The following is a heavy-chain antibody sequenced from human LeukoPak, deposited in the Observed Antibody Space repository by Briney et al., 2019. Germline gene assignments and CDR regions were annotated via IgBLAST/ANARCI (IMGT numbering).Heavy chain of an antibody. V-gene: IGHV1-69*05. D-gene: IGHD1-7*01. CDR2: IIPIFGTA. J-gene: IGHJ6*03. CDR1: GGTFSSYA. Sequence: ASVKVSCKASGGTFSSYAISWVRQAPGQGLEWMGGIIPIFGTANYAQKFQGRVTITTDESTSTAYMELSSLRSEDTAVYYCAGGITGTTGYYYYYMDVWGKGTTVTVSS. CDR3: AGGITGTTGYYYYYMDV.